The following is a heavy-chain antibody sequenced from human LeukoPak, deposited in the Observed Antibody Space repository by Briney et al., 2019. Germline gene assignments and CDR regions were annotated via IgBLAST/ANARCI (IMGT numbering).Heavy chain of an antibody. CDR1: GFTFSSYW. V-gene: IGHV3-74*01. CDR3: ARGENYDSSGYGKLDY. CDR2: VNSDGSST. J-gene: IGHJ4*02. D-gene: IGHD3-22*01. Sequence: GGSLRLSCAASGFTFSSYWMHWVRKAPGKGLVWVSRVNSDGSSTSYADSVKGRFTISRDNAKNTLYLQMNSLRAEDTAVYYCARGENYDSSGYGKLDYWGQGTLVTVSS.